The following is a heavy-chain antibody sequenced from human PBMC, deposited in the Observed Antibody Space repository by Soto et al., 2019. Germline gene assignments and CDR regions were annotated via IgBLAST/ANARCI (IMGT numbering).Heavy chain of an antibody. CDR2: IDWDDDK. V-gene: IGHV2-70*12. CDR3: AHRPSGWYLFDY. J-gene: IGHJ4*02. Sequence: ESGPTLVNPTQTLTLTCTFSGFSLSTSGMRVSWIRQPPGKALEWLARIDWDDDKLYSTSLKTRLTIAKDTSKNQVVLTMTNMDPVDTATYYCAHRPSGWYLFDYWGQGTLVTVSS. D-gene: IGHD6-19*01. CDR1: GFSLSTSGMR.